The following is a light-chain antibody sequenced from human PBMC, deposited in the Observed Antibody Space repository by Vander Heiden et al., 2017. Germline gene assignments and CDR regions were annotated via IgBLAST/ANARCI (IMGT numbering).Light chain of an antibody. Sequence: QAVLTQPPAVSGAQGQRVSIPCTGSSSHIGAGYDVHWYQQLPGTVPKLLIYCNTNRPSGVADRFSGSKSGNSASLAITGLQAEDEGDYYCQSYDSSLGGPYVFGTGTKVTVL. J-gene: IGLJ1*01. CDR3: QSYDSSLGGPYV. CDR1: SSHIGAGYD. V-gene: IGLV1-40*01. CDR2: CNT.